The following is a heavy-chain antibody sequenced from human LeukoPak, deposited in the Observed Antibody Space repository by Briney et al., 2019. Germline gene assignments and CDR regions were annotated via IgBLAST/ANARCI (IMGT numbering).Heavy chain of an antibody. CDR1: GFSFSSYD. J-gene: IGHJ4*02. CDR3: TKEGSGWYYLDY. CDR2: IESDGSNE. D-gene: IGHD6-19*01. V-gene: IGHV3-30*02. Sequence: GGSLRLSCAASGFSFSSYDMHWVRQAPGKGLEWVTFIESDGSNEYYADSVKGRFTSSRDNSKNTVYVQMNSLRAEDTAVYYCTKEGSGWYYLDYWGQGTVVTVSS.